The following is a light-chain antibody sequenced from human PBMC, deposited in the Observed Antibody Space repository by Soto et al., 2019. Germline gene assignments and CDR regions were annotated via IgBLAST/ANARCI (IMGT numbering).Light chain of an antibody. CDR2: SNN. J-gene: IGLJ2*01. CDR3: AAWDDSLRGPV. V-gene: IGLV1-47*02. CDR1: RSNIGTNY. Sequence: QSVLTQPPSASGTPGQRVTISCSGSRSNIGTNYVYWYQQLPGTAPKLLIYSNNQRPSGVPDRFSGSKSGTSASLAISGLRSEDEAEYDCAAWDDSLRGPVFGGGTKVTVL.